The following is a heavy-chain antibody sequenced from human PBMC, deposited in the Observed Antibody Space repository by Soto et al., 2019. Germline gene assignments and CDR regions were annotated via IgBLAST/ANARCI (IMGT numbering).Heavy chain of an antibody. V-gene: IGHV4-30-2*01. CDR1: GGSISSGGYS. CDR3: ASGPYYYDSSGLHYYYYGMDV. CDR2: IYHSGST. D-gene: IGHD3-22*01. Sequence: PSETLSLTCAVSGGSISSGGYSWSWIRQPPGKGLVWIGYIYHSGSTYYNPSLKSRVTISVDRSKNQFSLNLSSVTAADTAVYYCASGPYYYDSSGLHYYYYGMDVWGQGTTVTVS. J-gene: IGHJ6*02.